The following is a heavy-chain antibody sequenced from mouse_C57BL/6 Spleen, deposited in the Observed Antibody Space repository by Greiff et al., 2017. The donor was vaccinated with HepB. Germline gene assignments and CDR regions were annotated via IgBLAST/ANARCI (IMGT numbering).Heavy chain of an antibody. V-gene: IGHV5-4*03. Sequence: EVNVVESGGGLVKPGGSLKLSCAASGFTFSSYAMSWVRQTPEKRLEWVATISDGGSYTYYPDNVKGRFTISRDNAKNNLYLQMSHLKSEDTAMYYCARGRGYWYFDVWGTGTTVTVSS. CDR1: GFTFSSYA. CDR3: ARGRGYWYFDV. J-gene: IGHJ1*03. CDR2: ISDGGSYT.